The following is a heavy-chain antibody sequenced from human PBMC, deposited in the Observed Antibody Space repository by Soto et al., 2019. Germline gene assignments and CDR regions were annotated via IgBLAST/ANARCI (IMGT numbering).Heavy chain of an antibody. J-gene: IGHJ6*03. CDR3: ARHYCSSTSCYAYYYYYMDV. V-gene: IGHV4-59*08. D-gene: IGHD2-2*01. Sequence: PSETLSLTCTVSGGSISSYYWSWIRQPPGKGLEWIGYIYYSGSTNYNPSLKSRVTISVDTSKNQFSLKLSSVTAADTAVYYCARHYCSSTSCYAYYYYYMDVWGKGTTVTVSS. CDR1: GGSISSYY. CDR2: IYYSGST.